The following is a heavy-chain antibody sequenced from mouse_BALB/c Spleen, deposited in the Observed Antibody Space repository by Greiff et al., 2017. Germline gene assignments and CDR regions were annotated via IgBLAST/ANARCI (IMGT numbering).Heavy chain of an antibody. D-gene: IGHD2-12*01. CDR2: IRLKSNNYAT. V-gene: IGHV6-6*02. Sequence: EVQVVESGGGLVQPGGSMKLSCVASGFTFSNYWMNWVRQSPEKGLEWVAEIRLKSNNYATHYAESVKGRFTISRDDSKSSVYLQMNNLRAEDTGIYYCTSYDFYAMDYWGQGTSVTVSS. CDR1: GFTFSNYW. CDR3: TSYDFYAMDY. J-gene: IGHJ4*01.